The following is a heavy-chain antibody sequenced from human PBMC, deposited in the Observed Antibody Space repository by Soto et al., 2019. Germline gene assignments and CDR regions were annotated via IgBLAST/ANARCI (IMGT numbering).Heavy chain of an antibody. CDR3: ARDKITGLFDY. V-gene: IGHV4-34*01. CDR1: GGXXXXXX. D-gene: IGHD2-8*02. Sequence: QVQLQQWGAGLLKPSETLSLTCAVXGGXXXXXXXXXSRQPPGTGLGWIGEINHSGSTNYNPSLKRRXXIXVXXXXXXXXLXXTSVTAADTAVYYCARDKITGLFDYWGQGTLVTVSS. CDR2: INHSGST. J-gene: IGHJ4*02.